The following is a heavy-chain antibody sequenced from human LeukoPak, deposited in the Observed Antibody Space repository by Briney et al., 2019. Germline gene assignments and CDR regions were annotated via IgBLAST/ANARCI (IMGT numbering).Heavy chain of an antibody. J-gene: IGHJ4*02. CDR1: GFTFSSYA. CDR2: ISGSGGST. Sequence: PGGSLRLSCAASGFTFSSYAMSWVRQAPGKGLEWVSAISGSGGSTYYADSVKGRFTISRDNSKNTLYLQMNSLRAEDTAVYYCAKFLGGYSGSDYFDYWGQGTLVTVSS. V-gene: IGHV3-23*01. CDR3: AKFLGGYSGSDYFDY. D-gene: IGHD5-12*01.